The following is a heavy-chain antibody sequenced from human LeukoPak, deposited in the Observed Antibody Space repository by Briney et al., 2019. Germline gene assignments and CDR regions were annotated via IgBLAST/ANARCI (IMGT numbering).Heavy chain of an antibody. CDR3: ARGRIVATIWNDAFDI. V-gene: IGHV3-30-3*01. Sequence: GGSLRLSCAASGFTFSSYAMHWVRQAPGKGLEWVAVISYDGSNKYHADSVKGRFTISRDNSKNTLYLQMNSLRAEDTAVYYCARGRIVATIWNDAFDIWGQGTMVTVSS. J-gene: IGHJ3*02. D-gene: IGHD5-12*01. CDR1: GFTFSSYA. CDR2: ISYDGSNK.